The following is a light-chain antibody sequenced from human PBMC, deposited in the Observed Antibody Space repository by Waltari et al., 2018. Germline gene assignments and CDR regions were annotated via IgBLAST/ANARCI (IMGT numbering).Light chain of an antibody. Sequence: SSDLTQPPSASVSPGQTASITCSGAILGSQHAYWYQHKPGESPLLVIYQDINRPSGIPERFSGSKSGNTATLTISGTQAMDDADYYCQALGSNRWVFGGGTKLTVL. CDR3: QALGSNRWV. CDR2: QDI. CDR1: ILGSQH. J-gene: IGLJ3*02. V-gene: IGLV3-1*01.